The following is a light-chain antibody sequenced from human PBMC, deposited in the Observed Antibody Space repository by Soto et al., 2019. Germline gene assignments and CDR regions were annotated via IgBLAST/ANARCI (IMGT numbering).Light chain of an antibody. J-gene: IGKJ5*01. CDR2: AAS. V-gene: IGKV1-9*01. CDR3: QQHNSSPPI. Sequence: EIQLTQSPSYLSAPAGDRITITCRSSQRISSYSACYQKKPGKSPKLLIYAASTLQSGVPSRFSCSGSATEFTLTISSLQPEECATYYCQQHNSSPPIFGPGTRVEIK. CDR1: QRISSY.